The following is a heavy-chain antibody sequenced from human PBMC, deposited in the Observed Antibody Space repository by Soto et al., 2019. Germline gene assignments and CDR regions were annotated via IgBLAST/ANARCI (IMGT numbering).Heavy chain of an antibody. CDR3: ATAGGGITIFGVVTRGLFHYYYYGMDV. CDR2: IIPIFGTA. CDR1: GGTFSSYA. J-gene: IGHJ6*02. D-gene: IGHD3-3*01. V-gene: IGHV1-69*13. Sequence: ASVKVSCKASGGTFSSYAINWVRQAPGQGLEWMGGIIPIFGTANYAQKFQGRVTITADESTSAAYMELSSLTSEDTAVYYCATAGGGITIFGVVTRGLFHYYYYGMDVWGQGTTVTVSS.